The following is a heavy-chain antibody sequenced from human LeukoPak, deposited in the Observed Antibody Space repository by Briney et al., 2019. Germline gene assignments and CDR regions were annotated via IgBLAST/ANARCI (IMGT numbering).Heavy chain of an antibody. CDR2: IDHSGGT. D-gene: IGHD2-15*01. Sequence: KPSETLSLTCAVFGGSFSDYFWSWIRQPPGKGLEWIGEIDHSGGTNYNPSLKSRVTISVDTSKNKFSLKLTSVTAADAAVYYCARMRGGGIGYSNYMDVWGKGTTVIVSS. J-gene: IGHJ6*03. CDR1: GGSFSDYF. CDR3: ARMRGGGIGYSNYMDV. V-gene: IGHV4-34*01.